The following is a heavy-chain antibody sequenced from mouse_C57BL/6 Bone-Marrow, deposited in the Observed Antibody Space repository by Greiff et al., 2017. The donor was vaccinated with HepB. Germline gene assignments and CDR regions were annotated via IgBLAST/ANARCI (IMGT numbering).Heavy chain of an antibody. CDR2: ISSGSSTI. J-gene: IGHJ4*01. CDR1: GFTFSDYG. Sequence: DVMLVESGGGLVKPGGSLKLSCAASGFTFSDYGMHWVRQAPEKGLEWVAYISSGSSTIYYADTVKGRFTISRDNAKNTLFLQMTSLRSEDTAMYYCARGGYGSSLYYYAMDYWGQGTSVTVSS. CDR3: ARGGYGSSLYYYAMDY. D-gene: IGHD1-1*01. V-gene: IGHV5-17*01.